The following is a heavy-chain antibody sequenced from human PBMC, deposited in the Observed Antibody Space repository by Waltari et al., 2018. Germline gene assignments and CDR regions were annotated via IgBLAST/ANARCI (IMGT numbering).Heavy chain of an antibody. Sequence: QVQLQQSGPGLVKPSQTLSLTCPIPGDSVSSKTAAGNWIRQSPSRGLEWLGRTYYRSRWYNNYAVSVKSRITINQDTSKNQFSLQLSSVTPEDTAVYYCARDPPDGYTYFDYWGQGTLVTVSS. CDR3: ARDPPDGYTYFDY. D-gene: IGHD3-16*01. V-gene: IGHV6-1*01. CDR1: GDSVSSKTAA. CDR2: TYYRSRWYN. J-gene: IGHJ4*02.